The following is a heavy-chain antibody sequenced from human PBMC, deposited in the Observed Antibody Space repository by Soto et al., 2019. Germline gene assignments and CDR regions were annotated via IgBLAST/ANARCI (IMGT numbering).Heavy chain of an antibody. CDR3: ASILTGTTGGGGFDP. J-gene: IGHJ5*02. D-gene: IGHD1-7*01. CDR1: GGSISSYY. V-gene: IGHV4-59*01. CDR2: IYYSGST. Sequence: QVQLQESGPGLVKPSETLSLTGTVSGGSISSYYWSWIRQPPGKGLEWIGYIYYSGSTNYNPSLKSRVTIPVDTSKNQFSLKLSSVTAADTAVSYCASILTGTTGGGGFDPWGQGTLVTVSS.